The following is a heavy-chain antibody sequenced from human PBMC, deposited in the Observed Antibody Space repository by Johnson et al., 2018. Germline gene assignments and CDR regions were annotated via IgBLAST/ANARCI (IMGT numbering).Heavy chain of an antibody. CDR1: GFTFSTYD. Sequence: VQLVQSGGGLVQPGGSLRLSCAASGFTFSTYDMHWVRQATGKGLEWVSVIGAAGDTYYPDSVKGRFTTSRENAQNSLYLQMNNLRAGDTAVYYCARDREGAFDTWGQGTMVTVS. CDR2: IGAAGDT. CDR3: ARDREGAFDT. J-gene: IGHJ3*02. V-gene: IGHV3-13*01.